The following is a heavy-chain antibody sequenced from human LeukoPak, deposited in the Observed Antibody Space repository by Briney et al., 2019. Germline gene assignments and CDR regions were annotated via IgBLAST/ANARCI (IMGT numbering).Heavy chain of an antibody. CDR2: ISWNSGSI. J-gene: IGHJ4*02. V-gene: IGHV3-9*03. CDR3: AKARGELGGSFDY. CDR1: GFTFGDYA. Sequence: GGSLRLSCAASGFTFGDYAMHWVRQAPGKGLEWVSGISWNSGSIGYADSVKGRFTISRDNAKNSLYLQMNSLRAEDMALYYCAKARGELGGSFDYWGQRTLVTVSS. D-gene: IGHD3-16*01.